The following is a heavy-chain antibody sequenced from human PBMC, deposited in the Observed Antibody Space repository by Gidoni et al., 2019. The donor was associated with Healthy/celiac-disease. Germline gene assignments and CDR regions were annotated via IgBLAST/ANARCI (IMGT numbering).Heavy chain of an antibody. Sequence: QVPLQQWGTGLLTPSATLSLPCAAYGGSFSGSYWRWIRQPPGKGLEWIGAIHHSGSTNYNPSLKSRVTISVDTSKNQFALKLSSVTAADTAVYYCARGGGDSSSWYGNWFDPWGQGTLVTVSS. CDR2: IHHSGST. V-gene: IGHV4-34*01. D-gene: IGHD6-13*01. J-gene: IGHJ5*02. CDR3: ARGGGDSSSWYGNWFDP. CDR1: GGSFSGSY.